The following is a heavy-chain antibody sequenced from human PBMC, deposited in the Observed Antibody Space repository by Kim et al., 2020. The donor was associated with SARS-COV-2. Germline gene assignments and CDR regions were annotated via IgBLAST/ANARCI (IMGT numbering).Heavy chain of an antibody. V-gene: IGHV1-18*01. D-gene: IGHD1-7*01. CDR3: ARDLEMGWGTIGY. Sequence: AQKLQGRVTMTTDTSTSTAYMELRSLRSDDTAVYYCARDLEMGWGTIGYWGQGTLVTVSS. J-gene: IGHJ4*02.